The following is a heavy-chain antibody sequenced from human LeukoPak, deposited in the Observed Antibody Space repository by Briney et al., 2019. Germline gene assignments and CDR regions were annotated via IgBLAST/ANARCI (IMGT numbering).Heavy chain of an antibody. J-gene: IGHJ4*02. CDR1: GGSISSYY. CDR3: ARGQWGYSGYDYGYFDY. CDR2: IYYSGST. V-gene: IGHV4-59*01. Sequence: SETLSLTCTVSGGSISSYYWSWIRQPPGKGLEWIGYIYYSGSTNYNPSLKSRVTISVDTSKSQFSLKLSPVTAADTAVYYCARGQWGYSGYDYGYFDYWGQGTLVTVSS. D-gene: IGHD5-12*01.